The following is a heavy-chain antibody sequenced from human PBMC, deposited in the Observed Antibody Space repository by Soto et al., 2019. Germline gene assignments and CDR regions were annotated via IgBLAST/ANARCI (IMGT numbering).Heavy chain of an antibody. CDR3: ARLIGNSWLDS. D-gene: IGHD2-8*01. Sequence: PSETLSLTCAVSGGSISSSNWWSWVRQPPGKGLEWIGEIYHSGSTNYNPSLKSRVTISVDKSKNQFSLQLNSVTPDDTAVYYCARLIGNSWLDSWGQGTLVTVSS. V-gene: IGHV4-4*02. CDR1: GGSISSSNW. J-gene: IGHJ5*01. CDR2: IYHSGST.